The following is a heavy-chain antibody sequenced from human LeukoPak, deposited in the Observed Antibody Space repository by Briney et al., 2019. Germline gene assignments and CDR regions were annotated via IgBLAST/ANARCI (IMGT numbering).Heavy chain of an antibody. CDR1: GGSISSYY. Sequence: SETLSLTCTVSGGSISSYYWSWIRQPAGKGLEWIGRIYTSGSTNYNPSLKSRVTISVDTSKNQFSLKLSSVTAADTAVYYCARGSSSWYTPHYYYYYYMDVWGKGTTVTISS. D-gene: IGHD6-13*01. CDR3: ARGSSSWYTPHYYYYYYMDV. CDR2: IYTSGST. V-gene: IGHV4-4*07. J-gene: IGHJ6*03.